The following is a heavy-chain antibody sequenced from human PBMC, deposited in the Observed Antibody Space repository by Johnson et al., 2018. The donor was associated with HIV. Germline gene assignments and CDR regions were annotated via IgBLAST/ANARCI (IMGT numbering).Heavy chain of an antibody. CDR2: MSSSGTTI. Sequence: QVQLVESGGGLVQPGRSLRLSCAASGFTFDDYAMSWVRQAPGKGLEWISYMSSSGTTIYHAASVKGRFTISRDNAKNSLYLQINSLRTEDTAVYYCARENYRRRDAFDVWGQGTVVIVSS. D-gene: IGHD1-7*01. J-gene: IGHJ3*01. V-gene: IGHV3-11*01. CDR1: GFTFDDYA. CDR3: ARENYRRRDAFDV.